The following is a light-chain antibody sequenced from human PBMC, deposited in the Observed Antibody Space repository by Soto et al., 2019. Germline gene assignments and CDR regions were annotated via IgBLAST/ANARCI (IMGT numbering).Light chain of an antibody. V-gene: IGLV2-14*01. Sequence: HCALTRAVSGSGAAGQALPISCTGTSSDVGGYNYVSWYQQHPGKAPKLMIYDVSNRPSGVSNRFSGSKSGNTASLTISGLQAEDEADYYCSSYTISSTLYVFGTGTKVTVL. CDR1: SSDVGGYNY. CDR2: DVS. CDR3: SSYTISSTLYV. J-gene: IGLJ1*01.